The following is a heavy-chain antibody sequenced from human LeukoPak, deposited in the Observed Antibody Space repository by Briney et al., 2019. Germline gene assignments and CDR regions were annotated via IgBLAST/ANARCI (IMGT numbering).Heavy chain of an antibody. CDR3: ARWVFDGDYVGYYYYGMDV. CDR1: GGTFSSYA. Sequence: SSVKVSCKASGGTFSSYAISWVRQAPGQGLEWMGGIIPTFGTANYARKFQGRVTITADESTSTAYMELSSLRSEDTAVYYCARWVFDGDYVGYYYYGMDVWGQGTTVTVSS. J-gene: IGHJ6*02. CDR2: IIPTFGTA. D-gene: IGHD4-17*01. V-gene: IGHV1-69*01.